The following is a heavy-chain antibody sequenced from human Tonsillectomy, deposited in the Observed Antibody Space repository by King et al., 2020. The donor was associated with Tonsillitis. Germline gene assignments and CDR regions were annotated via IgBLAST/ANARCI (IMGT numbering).Heavy chain of an antibody. J-gene: IGHJ3*02. Sequence: MQLQESGPGLVKPSETLSLTCIVSGDSISGNDWSWIRQPPGKGLEWIGCISYSGRINYNPSLKSRVTMSADTSNNQFSLKLSSVTAADTAVYYCARALEEYDSGGYYYAKSNDAFHIWGQGTMVTVSS. D-gene: IGHD3-22*01. CDR3: ARALEEYDSGGYYYAKSNDAFHI. CDR1: GDSISGND. CDR2: ISYSGRI. V-gene: IGHV4-59*01.